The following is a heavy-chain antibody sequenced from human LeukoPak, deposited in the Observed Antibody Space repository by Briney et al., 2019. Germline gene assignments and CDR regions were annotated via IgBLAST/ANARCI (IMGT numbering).Heavy chain of an antibody. D-gene: IGHD3-10*01. V-gene: IGHV1-18*01. Sequence: ASVKVSCKASGGTFSSYAISWVRQAPGQGLEWMGWISAYNGNTNYAQKLQGRVTMTTDTSTSTAYMELRSLRSDDTAVYYCARDFPGSVNDYWGQGTLVTVSS. CDR3: ARDFPGSVNDY. CDR1: GGTFSSYA. CDR2: ISAYNGNT. J-gene: IGHJ4*02.